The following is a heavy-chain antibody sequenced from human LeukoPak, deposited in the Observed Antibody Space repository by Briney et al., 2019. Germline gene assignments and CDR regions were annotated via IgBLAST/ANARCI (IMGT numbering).Heavy chain of an antibody. CDR1: GYTLTELS. CDR3: ALWVLRYFAWFDP. CDR2: FDPEDGET. Sequence: ASVKVSCKVSGYTLTELSMHWVRQAPGKELEWMGGFDPEDGETIYAQKFQGRVTMTEDTSTDTAYMELSSLRSEDTAVYYCALWVLRYFAWFDPWGQGTLVTVSS. D-gene: IGHD3-9*01. J-gene: IGHJ5*02. V-gene: IGHV1-24*01.